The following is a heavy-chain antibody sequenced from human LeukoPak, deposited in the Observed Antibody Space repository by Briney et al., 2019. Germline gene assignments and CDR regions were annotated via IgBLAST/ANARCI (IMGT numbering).Heavy chain of an antibody. CDR3: ARGGLPNYYDSSGYWQLDY. CDR2: INPNSGGT. CDR1: GYTFTGYY. D-gene: IGHD3-22*01. V-gene: IGHV1-2*02. J-gene: IGHJ4*02. Sequence: ASVKVSCKASGYTFTGYYMHWVRQAPGQGLEWMGWINPNSGGTNYAQKFQGRVIMTRDTSISTAYVELSRLRSDDTAVYYCARGGLPNYYDSSGYWQLDYWGQGTLVTVSS.